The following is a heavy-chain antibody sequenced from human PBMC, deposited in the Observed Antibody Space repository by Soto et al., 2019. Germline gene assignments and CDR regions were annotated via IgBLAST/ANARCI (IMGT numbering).Heavy chain of an antibody. CDR2: ISGSGGST. J-gene: IGHJ6*02. CDR1: GFTFSSYA. D-gene: IGHD4-17*01. Sequence: GGSLRLSCAASGFTFSSYAVSWVRQAPGKGLEWVSAISGSGGSTYYADSVKGRFTISRDNSKNTLYLQMNSLRAEDTAVYYCARGLRNYYGVDVWGQGTTVTVSS. V-gene: IGHV3-23*01. CDR3: ARGLRNYYGVDV.